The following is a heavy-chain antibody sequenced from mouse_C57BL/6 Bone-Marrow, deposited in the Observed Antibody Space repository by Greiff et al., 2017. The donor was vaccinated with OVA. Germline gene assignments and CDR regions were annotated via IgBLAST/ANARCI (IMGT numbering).Heavy chain of an antibody. J-gene: IGHJ1*03. CDR2: ISSGSSTI. CDR1: GFTFSDYG. Sequence: EVQLVESGGGLVKPGGSLKLSCAASGFTFSDYGMHWVRQAPEKGLEWVAYISSGSSTIYYADTVKGRFTISRDNAKNTLFLQMTSLRSEDTAMYYCARRYYGSSRYWYFDVWGTGTTVTVSS. CDR3: ARRYYGSSRYWYFDV. V-gene: IGHV5-17*01. D-gene: IGHD1-1*01.